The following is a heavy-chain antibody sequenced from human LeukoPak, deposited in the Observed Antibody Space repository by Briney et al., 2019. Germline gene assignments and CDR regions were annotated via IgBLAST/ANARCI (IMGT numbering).Heavy chain of an antibody. CDR2: ITGGGGTT. CDR3: AKDPPILRWSFDY. D-gene: IGHD4-23*01. J-gene: IGHJ4*02. Sequence: GGSLRLSCAASGFTFSTYAMSWVRRTPGKGLEWVSAITGGGGTTYYADSVKGRFTISRDHSKNPLYLQINRLRAEDTAVYYCAKDPPILRWSFDYWGQGTLVTVSS. CDR1: GFTFSTYA. V-gene: IGHV3-23*01.